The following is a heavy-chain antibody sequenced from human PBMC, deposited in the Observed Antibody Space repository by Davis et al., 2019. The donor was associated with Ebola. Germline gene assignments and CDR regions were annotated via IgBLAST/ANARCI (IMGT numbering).Heavy chain of an antibody. J-gene: IGHJ1*01. CDR1: GFTFSSYG. V-gene: IGHV3-30*18. D-gene: IGHD3-16*02. CDR2: ISYDGSNK. Sequence: GESLKISCAASGFTFSSYGMHWVRQAPGKGLEWVAVISYDGSNKYYADSVKGRFTISRDNSKNMLYLQMNSLRAEDTAVYYCAKGEMITFGGVIVTAEYFQHWGQGTLVTVSS. CDR3: AKGEMITFGGVIVTAEYFQH.